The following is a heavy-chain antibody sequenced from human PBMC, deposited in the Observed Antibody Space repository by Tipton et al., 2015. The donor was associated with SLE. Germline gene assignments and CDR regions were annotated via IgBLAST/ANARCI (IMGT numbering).Heavy chain of an antibody. J-gene: IGHJ5*02. Sequence: LRLSCAASGFTFSSYSMNWVRQAPGKGLEWIGYTYYSGSTNYNPSLKSRVTISVDTSKNQFSLKLSSVTAADTAVYYCARGYWFDPWGQGTLVTVSS. CDR1: GFTFSSYS. CDR3: ARGYWFDP. V-gene: IGHV4-59*01. CDR2: TYYSGST.